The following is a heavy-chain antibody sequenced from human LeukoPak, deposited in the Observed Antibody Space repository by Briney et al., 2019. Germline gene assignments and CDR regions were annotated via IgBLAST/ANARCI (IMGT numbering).Heavy chain of an antibody. CDR3: TTTPREYSSTWYYFDY. CDR2: IYHSGST. Sequence: SETLSLTCNVSGYSISSGYYWAWIRQSPGKGLEWIGSIYHSGSTYYNPSLKSRVTMSVDTSKKQFSLNLSSVTAADTAVYYCTTTPREYSSTWYYFDYWGQGILVTVSS. V-gene: IGHV4-38-2*02. D-gene: IGHD6-13*01. CDR1: GYSISSGYY. J-gene: IGHJ4*02.